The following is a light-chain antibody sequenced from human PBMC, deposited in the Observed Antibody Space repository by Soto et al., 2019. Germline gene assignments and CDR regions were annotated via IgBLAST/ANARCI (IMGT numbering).Light chain of an antibody. CDR2: EVT. CDR3: SSYAGSNNFV. Sequence: QSALTQPPSASGSPGQSVTISCTGTSSDVGGYNYVSWYQQHPGKAPKLMIFEVTRRPSGGPDRFSGSKSGNTASLTVSGLQAEDEADYYCSSYAGSNNFVFGSGTKVT. CDR1: SSDVGGYNY. V-gene: IGLV2-8*01. J-gene: IGLJ1*01.